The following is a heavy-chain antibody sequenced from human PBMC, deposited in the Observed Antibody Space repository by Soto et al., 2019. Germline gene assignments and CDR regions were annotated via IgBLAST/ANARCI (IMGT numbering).Heavy chain of an antibody. CDR2: IIPILGIA. J-gene: IGHJ4*02. Sequence: ASVKVSCKASGGTFSSYTISWVRQAPGQGLEWMGRIIPILGIANYAQKFQGRVTITADKSTSTVYMELSSLRSEDTAVYYCASPLGVAAGSGFDYWGQGTLVTVSS. D-gene: IGHD6-13*01. V-gene: IGHV1-69*02. CDR1: GGTFSSYT. CDR3: ASPLGVAAGSGFDY.